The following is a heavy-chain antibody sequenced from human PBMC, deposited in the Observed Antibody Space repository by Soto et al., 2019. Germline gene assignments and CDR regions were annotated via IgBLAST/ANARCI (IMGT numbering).Heavy chain of an antibody. CDR2: INHSGST. CDR1: GGSFSGYY. J-gene: IGHJ5*02. CDR3: ARSGYYYDAYWFDP. V-gene: IGHV4-34*01. Sequence: SETLSLTCAVYGGSFSGYYWSWIRQPPGKGLEWIGEINHSGSTNYNPSLKSRVTISVDTSKNQFSLKLSSVTAADTAVYYCARSGYYYDAYWFDPWGQGTTVTVSS. D-gene: IGHD3-22*01.